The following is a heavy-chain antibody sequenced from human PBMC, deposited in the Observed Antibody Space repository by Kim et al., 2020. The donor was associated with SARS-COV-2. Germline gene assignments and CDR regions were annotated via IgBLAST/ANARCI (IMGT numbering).Heavy chain of an antibody. J-gene: IGHJ3*02. CDR1: GFTFSSYG. D-gene: IGHD3-22*01. CDR2: ISYDGSNK. CDR3: AKTSKRTQTQGGMIVVARGAFDI. V-gene: IGHV3-30*18. Sequence: GGSLRLSCAASGFTFSSYGMHWVRQAPGKGLEWVAVISYDGSNKYYADSVKGRFTISRDNSKNTLYLQMNSLRAEDTAVYYCAKTSKRTQTQGGMIVVARGAFDIWGLGTMVTVSS.